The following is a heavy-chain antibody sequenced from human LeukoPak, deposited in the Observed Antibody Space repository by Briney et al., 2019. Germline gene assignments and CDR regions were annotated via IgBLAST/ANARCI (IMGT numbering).Heavy chain of an antibody. CDR3: ATGYADYGGAADY. D-gene: IGHD4-17*01. Sequence: GGSLRLSCAASGFTVSSHYMSWVRQAPGKGLEWVSVIHSGGSTYYADSVKGRFTISRDNPKNMLYLQMNSLRAEDTAVYYCATGYADYGGAADYWGQGTLVTVSS. V-gene: IGHV3-53*01. CDR2: IHSGGST. CDR1: GFTVSSHY. J-gene: IGHJ4*02.